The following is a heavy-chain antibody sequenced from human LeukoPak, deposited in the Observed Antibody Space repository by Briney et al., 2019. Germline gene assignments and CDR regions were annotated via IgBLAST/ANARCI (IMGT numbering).Heavy chain of an antibody. J-gene: IGHJ4*02. Sequence: GASVKVSCRASGYSFTVYYMHWVRQAPGQGLEWMGWINPNSGGTNYAQKFLGRVTMTRVTSISTAYMELSRLRSDDTAVYYCASLYGDYVASDYWGQGTLVTVSS. D-gene: IGHD4-17*01. V-gene: IGHV1-2*02. CDR2: INPNSGGT. CDR3: ASLYGDYVASDY. CDR1: GYSFTVYY.